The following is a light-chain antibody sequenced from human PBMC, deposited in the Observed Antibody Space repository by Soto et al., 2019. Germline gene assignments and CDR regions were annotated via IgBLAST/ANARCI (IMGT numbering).Light chain of an antibody. CDR1: SSNIGAGYD. CDR3: QSYDSSLNTYV. V-gene: IGLV1-40*01. CDR2: GNT. J-gene: IGLJ1*01. Sequence: QSVLTQPPSVSGAPGQRVTISCTGSSSNIGAGYDVHWYQKLPGTAPKLLIYGNTNRPSGVPDRFSGSKSGTSASLAITGLQAEDEADYYCQSYDSSLNTYVFGTGTKLTVL.